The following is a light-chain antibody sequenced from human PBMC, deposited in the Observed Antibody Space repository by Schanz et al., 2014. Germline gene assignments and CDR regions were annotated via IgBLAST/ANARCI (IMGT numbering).Light chain of an antibody. CDR2: GAS. CDR3: QEYHNWPPTT. CDR1: QSVSNN. V-gene: IGKV3-15*01. J-gene: IGKJ2*01. Sequence: EIVMTQSPATLSVSPGERATLSCRASQSVSNNLAWYQQKPGQAPRLLIYGASTRTTDIPGRFSGSGSGTDFTLTISSLKSEDFAVYYCQEYHNWPPTTFGQGTKLEIK.